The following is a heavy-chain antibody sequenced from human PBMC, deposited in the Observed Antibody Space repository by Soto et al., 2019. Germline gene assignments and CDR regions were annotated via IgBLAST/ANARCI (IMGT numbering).Heavy chain of an antibody. J-gene: IGHJ6*02. CDR3: ATARSQGYFDWIYGMDV. CDR1: GGSISSGDYY. CDR2: IYYSGST. V-gene: IGHV4-30-4*01. Sequence: QVQLQESGPGLVKPSQTLSLTCTVSGGSISSGDYYWSWIRQPPGKGLEWIGYIYYSGSTYYNPSLKSRVTISVDTSKNQFSLKLSSVTAADTAVYYCATARSQGYFDWIYGMDVWGQGTTVTVSS. D-gene: IGHD3-9*01.